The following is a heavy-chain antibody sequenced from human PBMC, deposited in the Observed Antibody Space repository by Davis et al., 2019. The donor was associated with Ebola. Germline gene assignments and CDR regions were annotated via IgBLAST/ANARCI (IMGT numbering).Heavy chain of an antibody. D-gene: IGHD3-10*01. Sequence: PGGSLRLSCAASGFTLSGYDMNWVRQAPGKGLQWVAVISYDGSNKYYADSVKGRFTISRDNSKNTLYLQMNSLRAEDTAVYYCAKDDYGSGSPPDYWGQGTLVTVSS. CDR3: AKDDYGSGSPPDY. J-gene: IGHJ4*02. CDR1: GFTLSGYD. CDR2: ISYDGSNK. V-gene: IGHV3-30*18.